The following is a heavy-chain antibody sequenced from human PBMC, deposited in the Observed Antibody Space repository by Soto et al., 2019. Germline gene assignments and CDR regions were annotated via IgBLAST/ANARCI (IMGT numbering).Heavy chain of an antibody. CDR1: GFTFSSYG. V-gene: IGHV3-30*18. CDR2: ISYDGSNK. J-gene: IGHJ4*02. D-gene: IGHD3-10*01. CDR3: VKGPLHGVF. Sequence: GGSLRLSCAASGFTFSSYGMHWVRQAPGKGLEWVAVISYDGSNKYYADSVKGRFTISRDNSKNTLFLLVNNLRVEDTALYYCVKGPLHGVFWGQGTLVTVSS.